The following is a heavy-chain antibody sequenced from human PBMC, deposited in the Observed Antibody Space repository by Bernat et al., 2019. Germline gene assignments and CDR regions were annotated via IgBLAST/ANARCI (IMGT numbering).Heavy chain of an antibody. CDR3: AKGSSGYDFDY. CDR1: GFTVSSNY. J-gene: IGHJ4*02. D-gene: IGHD5-12*01. Sequence: EVQLVESGGGLVQPGGSLRLSCAASGFTVSSNYMSWVRQAPGKGLEWVSVISGSGGSTYYADSVKGRFTISRDNSKNTLYLQMNSLRAEDTAVYYCAKGSSGYDFDYWGQGTLVTVSS. V-gene: IGHV3-23*04. CDR2: ISGSGGST.